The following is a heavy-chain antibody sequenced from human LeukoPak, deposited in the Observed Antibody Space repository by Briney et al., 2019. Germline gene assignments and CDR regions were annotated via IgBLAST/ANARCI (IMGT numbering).Heavy chain of an antibody. Sequence: GGSLRLSCAASGITFSDYTMHWVRQAPGKGLEWVAVISYDGNSKYYADSVKGRFTISRDNAKNSLYLQMNSLRAEDTAVYYCARRNRPFDYWGQGTLVTVSS. D-gene: IGHD1-14*01. CDR2: ISYDGNSK. CDR3: ARRNRPFDY. V-gene: IGHV3-30-3*01. J-gene: IGHJ4*02. CDR1: GITFSDYT.